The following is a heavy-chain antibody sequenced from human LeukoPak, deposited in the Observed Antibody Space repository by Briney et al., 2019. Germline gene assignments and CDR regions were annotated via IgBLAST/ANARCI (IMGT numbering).Heavy chain of an antibody. CDR3: ARGGYCGGDCYFYY. D-gene: IGHD2-21*02. Sequence: SETLSLTCTVSGGSISSSSYYCSWIRQPAGKGLEWIGRIYTSGSTNYNPSLKSRVTISVDTSKNQFSLKLSSVTAADTAVYYCARGGYCGGDCYFYYWGQGTLVTVSS. CDR2: IYTSGST. CDR1: GGSISSSSYY. J-gene: IGHJ4*02. V-gene: IGHV4-61*02.